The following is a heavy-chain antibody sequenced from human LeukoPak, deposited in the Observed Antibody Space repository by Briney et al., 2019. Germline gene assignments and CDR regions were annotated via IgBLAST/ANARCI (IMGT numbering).Heavy chain of an antibody. CDR2: INWNGGSI. J-gene: IGHJ3*02. CDR3: ARDSDCSSTSCQGAFDI. D-gene: IGHD2-2*01. Sequence: GGSLRLSCAASGFTFDDYGMSWVRQAPGKGLEWVSGINWNGGSIGYADSVKGRFTISRDNAKNSLYLKMNSLRAEDTALYYCARDSDCSSTSCQGAFDIWGQGTMVTVSS. V-gene: IGHV3-20*04. CDR1: GFTFDDYG.